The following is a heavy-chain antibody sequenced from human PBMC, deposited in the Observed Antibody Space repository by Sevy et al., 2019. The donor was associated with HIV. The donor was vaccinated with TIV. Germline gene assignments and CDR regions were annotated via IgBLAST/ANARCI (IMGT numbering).Heavy chain of an antibody. Sequence: QLGGPLRLSCAASGFTFNSYAMHWVRQAPGKGLEWVAVISKDGRTKYYAESVKGRFTISRDNSKNTLNLQMNSLRAEDTAVFYCAQDRCTCDVCENYYYALDIWGQGTTVTVSS. CDR3: AQDRCTCDVCENYYYALDI. V-gene: IGHV3-30*18. J-gene: IGHJ6*02. D-gene: IGHD2-8*02. CDR1: GFTFNSYA. CDR2: ISKDGRTK.